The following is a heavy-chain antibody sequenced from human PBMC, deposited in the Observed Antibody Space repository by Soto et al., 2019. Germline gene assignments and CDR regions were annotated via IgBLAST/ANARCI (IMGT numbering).Heavy chain of an antibody. J-gene: IGHJ4*02. D-gene: IGHD4-17*01. V-gene: IGHV1-69*06. CDR3: ARDPTSDYGDDTFDY. CDR2: IIPSYDRT. CDR1: GDAFQSYA. Sequence: QVLLLQSGSEVKKPGSSVKVSCKASGDAFQSYAIHWVRQAPGQGLEYMGRIIPSYDRTKYAQKFQGRLTVTAEMYTSTVYMEWSSRRCEDAAVYYCARDPTSDYGDDTFDYWGKGTKVIVSS.